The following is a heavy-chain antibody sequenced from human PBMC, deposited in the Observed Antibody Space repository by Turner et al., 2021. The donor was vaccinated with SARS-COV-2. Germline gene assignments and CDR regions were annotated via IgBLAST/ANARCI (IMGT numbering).Heavy chain of an antibody. CDR2: IYYSGSS. D-gene: IGHD5-18*01. V-gene: IGHV4-39*01. CDR3: ASYSRGYSYDEAFDY. Sequence: QLHLQESGPGLVKPSETLSLTCTFSGGSICSSSYYWGCLRQPPGQGLEWIGNIYYSGSSYYNPALKSRVTISVDTAKNQFSLNLSSVTAADTAVYYCASYSRGYSYDEAFDYWGQGTLVTVSS. J-gene: IGHJ4*02. CDR1: GGSICSSSYY.